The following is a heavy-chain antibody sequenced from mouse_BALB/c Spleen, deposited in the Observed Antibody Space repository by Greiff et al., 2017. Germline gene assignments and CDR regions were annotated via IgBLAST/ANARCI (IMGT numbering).Heavy chain of an antibody. D-gene: IGHD2-2*01. CDR1: GFSLTSYG. CDR3: ARDSGLRRDWFAY. V-gene: IGHV2-9*02. J-gene: IGHJ3*01. Sequence: VKLVESGPGLVAPSQSLSITCTVSGFSLTSYGVHWVRQPPGKGLEWLGVIWAGGSTNYNSALMSRLSISKDNSKSQVFLKMNSLQTDDTAMYYCARDSGLRRDWFAYWGQGTLVTVSA. CDR2: IWAGGST.